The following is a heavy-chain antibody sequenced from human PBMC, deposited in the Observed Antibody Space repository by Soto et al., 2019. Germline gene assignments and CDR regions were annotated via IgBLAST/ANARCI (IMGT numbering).Heavy chain of an antibody. CDR2: ISYDGSNK. D-gene: IGHD6-13*01. Sequence: PGGSLRLSCAASGFTFSSYGMHWVRQAPGKGLEWVAVISYDGSNKYYADSVKGRFTISRDNSKNTLYLQMNSLRADDTAVYYCAKDLAAGGMDVWGQGTTVTVSS. CDR1: GFTFSSYG. CDR3: AKDLAAGGMDV. J-gene: IGHJ6*02. V-gene: IGHV3-30*18.